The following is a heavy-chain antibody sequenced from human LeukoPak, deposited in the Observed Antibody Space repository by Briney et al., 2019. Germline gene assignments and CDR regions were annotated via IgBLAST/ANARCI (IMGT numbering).Heavy chain of an antibody. D-gene: IGHD2-15*01. V-gene: IGHV4-59*01. CDR3: ASTPEIYCSGGSCYSGWGWFDP. J-gene: IGHJ5*02. CDR2: IYYSGST. Sequence: PSETLSLTCTVSGGSISSYYWSRIRQPPGKGLEWIGYIYYSGSTNYNPSLKSRVTISVDTSKNQFSLKLSSVTAADAAVYYCASTPEIYCSGGSCYSGWGWFDPWGQGTLVTVSS. CDR1: GGSISSYY.